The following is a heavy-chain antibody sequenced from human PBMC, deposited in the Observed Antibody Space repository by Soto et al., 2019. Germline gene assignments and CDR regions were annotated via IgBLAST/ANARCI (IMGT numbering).Heavy chain of an antibody. D-gene: IGHD3-3*01. CDR2: IYYSGSP. Sequence: PSETLSLTCTVSGLSMSSGGYRWNWIRQHPGKALEWIGNIYYSGSPYYNPSLKSRVTISVDTSKNQFSLELNSLTAADTAVYYCATASVQYWSGYYILDYWGQGSLVTVSS. CDR1: GLSMSSGGYR. V-gene: IGHV4-31*03. CDR3: ATASVQYWSGYYILDY. J-gene: IGHJ4*02.